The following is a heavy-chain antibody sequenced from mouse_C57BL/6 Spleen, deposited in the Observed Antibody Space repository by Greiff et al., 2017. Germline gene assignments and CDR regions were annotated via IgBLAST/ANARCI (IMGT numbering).Heavy chain of an antibody. Sequence: QVQLQQSGAELVRPGASVTLSCKASGYTFTDYEMHWVKQTPVHGLEWIGAIDPETGGTAYNQKFKGKAILTADTSSSTAYMELRSLTSEDSAVYYCTRGVDGYDRYYFDCWGQGTTLTVSS. CDR3: TRGVDGYDRYYFDC. D-gene: IGHD2-2*01. V-gene: IGHV1-15*01. J-gene: IGHJ2*01. CDR2: IDPETGGT. CDR1: GYTFTDYE.